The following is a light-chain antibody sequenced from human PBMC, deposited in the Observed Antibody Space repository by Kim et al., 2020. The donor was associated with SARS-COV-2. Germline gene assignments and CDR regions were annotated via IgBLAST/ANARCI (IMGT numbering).Light chain of an antibody. J-gene: IGKJ4*01. CDR1: QSVLNPSNRKNY. Sequence: DIVMTQSPDSLTVSLGERATINCKSSQSVLNPSNRKNYLAWYQQNPGQPPKLLLYWASTRESGVPDRISGGGSGTDFTLIINTLQAEDVAVYYCQQYYTTPLTFGGGTKVEIK. V-gene: IGKV4-1*01. CDR3: QQYYTTPLT. CDR2: WAS.